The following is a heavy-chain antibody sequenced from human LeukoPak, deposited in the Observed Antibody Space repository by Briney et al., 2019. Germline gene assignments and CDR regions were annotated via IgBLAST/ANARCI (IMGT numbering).Heavy chain of an antibody. CDR1: GYTFTGYY. V-gene: IGHV1-2*06. D-gene: IGHD6-13*01. J-gene: IGHJ5*02. CDR2: INPNSGGT. CDR3: ARTHSSSWYENWFDP. Sequence: GASVKVSCKASGYTFTGYYMHWVRQAPGQGREWMGRINPNSGGTNYAQKFQGRVTMTRDTSISTAYMELSRLRSDDTAVYYCARTHSSSWYENWFDPWGQGTLVTVSS.